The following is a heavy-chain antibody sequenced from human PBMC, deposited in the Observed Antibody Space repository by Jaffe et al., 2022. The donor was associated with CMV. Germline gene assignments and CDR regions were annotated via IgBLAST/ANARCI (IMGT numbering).Heavy chain of an antibody. V-gene: IGHV4-4*07. J-gene: IGHJ4*02. CDR3: VRDYSSSGSYFGVFDS. CDR2: MYPSGTR. Sequence: QVLLQESGPGLVKPSETLSLTCTVPGDSISSSYWSWIRQSAGQGLEWIGRMYPSGTRNYNPSLNSRVTMSIDAPNNLLSLKLTSVTAADTAVYFCVRDYSSSGSYFGVFDSWGQGTSVTVSS. CDR1: GDSISSSY. D-gene: IGHD3-10*01.